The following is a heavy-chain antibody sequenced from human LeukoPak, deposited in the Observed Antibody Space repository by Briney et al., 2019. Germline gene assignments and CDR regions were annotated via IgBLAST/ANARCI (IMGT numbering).Heavy chain of an antibody. CDR1: GFTFSSYA. D-gene: IGHD3-22*01. CDR2: ISYDGSNK. V-gene: IGHV3-30-3*01. Sequence: GGSLRLSCAASGFTFSSYAMHWVRQAPGKGLEWVAVISYDGSNKYYADSVKGRFTISRDNSKNTLYLQMNSLRAEDPAVYYCARDQGYYYDSSGQPWGQGTLVTVSP. J-gene: IGHJ5*02. CDR3: ARDQGYYYDSSGQP.